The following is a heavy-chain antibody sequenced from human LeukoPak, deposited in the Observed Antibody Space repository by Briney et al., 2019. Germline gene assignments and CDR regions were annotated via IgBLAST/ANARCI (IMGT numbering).Heavy chain of an antibody. CDR1: GGTFSSYA. J-gene: IGHJ4*02. CDR3: ASQPTTVTTGPPGN. V-gene: IGHV1-69*05. Sequence: SVKVSCKASGGTFSSYAVSWVRQAPGQGLEWMGRIIPIFGTANYAQKFQGRVTITTDESTSTAYMELSSLRSEDTAVYYCASQPTTVTTGPPGNWGQGTLVTVSS. D-gene: IGHD4-17*01. CDR2: IIPIFGTA.